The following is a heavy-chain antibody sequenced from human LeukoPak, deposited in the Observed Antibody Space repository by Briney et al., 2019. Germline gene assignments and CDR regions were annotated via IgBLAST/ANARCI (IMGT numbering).Heavy chain of an antibody. CDR1: GSSLTELS. Sequence: ASVKVSCTVSGSSLTELSLYWVRQAPGKGLEWMGGFDVIHGESFYAQKFQGRVTMTEDSSADTAYMELRSLTSDDTALYYCAAGRPYSLLDYRGQGTLVTVSS. V-gene: IGHV1-24*01. J-gene: IGHJ4*02. D-gene: IGHD5-18*01. CDR2: FDVIHGES. CDR3: AAGRPYSLLDY.